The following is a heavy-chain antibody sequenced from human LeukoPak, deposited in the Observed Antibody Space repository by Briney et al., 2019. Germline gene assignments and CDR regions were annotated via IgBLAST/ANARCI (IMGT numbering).Heavy chain of an antibody. V-gene: IGHV1-2*02. J-gene: IGHJ1*01. D-gene: IGHD3-3*01. CDR3: ARDFFPYGSDGPFGSFGF. Sequence: GASVKVSCKASGYTFTGYYMHWVRQAPGQGLEWMGWINPNSGGTNYAQKFQGRVTMTRDTSISTAYMELSSLRPDDTALYYCARDFFPYGSDGPFGSFGFWGQGSLVTVSS. CDR2: INPNSGGT. CDR1: GYTFTGYY.